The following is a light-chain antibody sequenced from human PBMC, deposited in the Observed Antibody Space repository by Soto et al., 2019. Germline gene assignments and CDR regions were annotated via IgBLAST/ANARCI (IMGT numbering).Light chain of an antibody. CDR3: QQYGRSPPEFT. Sequence: EIVLMQSPGTLSLSPGERATLSCRASQSIGSNYLAWYQQKPGQAPRLLIYGATFRASGIPDRFSGSGSGTDFTLTISRLEPEDFAVYYCQQYGRSPPEFTFGPGTKVDIK. CDR1: QSIGSNY. J-gene: IGKJ3*01. V-gene: IGKV3-20*01. CDR2: GAT.